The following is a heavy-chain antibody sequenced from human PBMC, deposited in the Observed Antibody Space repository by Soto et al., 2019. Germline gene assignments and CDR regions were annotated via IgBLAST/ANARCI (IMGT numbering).Heavy chain of an antibody. D-gene: IGHD1-1*01. J-gene: IGHJ3*02. V-gene: IGHV1-69*02. CDR2: VIPIIGEG. Sequence: QVQLVQSGAEVKEPGSSVKVSCKVSGGTFSSQTINWVRQVPGQGLEWMGSVIPIIGEGKYAQSFLGRVTITGERSTRTAYMELSSLRSEDTAVYYCARPAVNDLDADSSAFDIWGQGTMVTVSS. CDR1: GGTFSSQT. CDR3: ARPAVNDLDADSSAFDI.